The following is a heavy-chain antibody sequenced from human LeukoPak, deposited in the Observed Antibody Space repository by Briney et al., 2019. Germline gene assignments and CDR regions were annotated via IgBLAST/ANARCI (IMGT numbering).Heavy chain of an antibody. Sequence: PSETLSLTCAVYGGSFSGYYWSWIRQPPGKGLEWIGEINHSGSTNYNPSLKSRVTISVDTSKNQFSLKLSSVTAADTAVYYCARHLRWGYSYGYHDYWGQGTLVTVSS. CDR3: ARHLRWGYSYGYHDY. D-gene: IGHD5-18*01. J-gene: IGHJ4*02. CDR1: GGSFSGYY. CDR2: INHSGST. V-gene: IGHV4-34*01.